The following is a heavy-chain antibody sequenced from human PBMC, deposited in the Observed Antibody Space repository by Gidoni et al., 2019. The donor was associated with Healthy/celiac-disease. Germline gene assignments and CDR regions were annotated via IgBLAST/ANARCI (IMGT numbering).Heavy chain of an antibody. CDR1: GLTFSSSG. J-gene: IGHJ4*02. D-gene: IGHD2-21*02. V-gene: IGHV3-33*01. CDR3: ARDAQPYWGGDCYPYD. CDR2: IWYDGSNK. Sequence: QVQLVESGGGVVQPGRSLRLSCAASGLTFSSSGMHWVRQAPGKGLEWVAVIWYDGSNKYYEDSVKGRFTISRDKSKKTRYLQMNSMRDEDTAVYYCARDAQPYWGGDCYPYDWGQGTLVTGSS.